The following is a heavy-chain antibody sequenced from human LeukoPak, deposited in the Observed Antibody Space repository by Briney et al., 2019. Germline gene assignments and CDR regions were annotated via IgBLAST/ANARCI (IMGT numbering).Heavy chain of an antibody. V-gene: IGHV1-18*04. CDR2: ISVYNGNT. Sequence: ASVKVSCKASGFTFTSCVISWVRQAPGQGLEWMGWISVYNGNTNYAQKLQDRVTMTTDTSTSTAYMELRSLRSDDTAVYYCARETDSMVDYWGQGTLVTVSS. J-gene: IGHJ4*02. D-gene: IGHD3-22*01. CDR3: ARETDSMVDY. CDR1: GFTFTSCV.